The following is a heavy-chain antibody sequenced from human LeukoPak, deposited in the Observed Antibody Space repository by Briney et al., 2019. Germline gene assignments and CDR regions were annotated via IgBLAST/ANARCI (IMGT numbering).Heavy chain of an antibody. Sequence: ASVKVSCKASAYXFTGYYTHWVRQAPGQGLEWMGWINPDSGGTNYAQKFQGRVTMTRDTSISTAYMEVSRLRSDDTAVYYCAREGSGWYGNFDYWGQGTLVTVSS. CDR3: AREGSGWYGNFDY. CDR2: INPDSGGT. J-gene: IGHJ4*02. CDR1: AYXFTGYY. D-gene: IGHD6-19*01. V-gene: IGHV1-2*02.